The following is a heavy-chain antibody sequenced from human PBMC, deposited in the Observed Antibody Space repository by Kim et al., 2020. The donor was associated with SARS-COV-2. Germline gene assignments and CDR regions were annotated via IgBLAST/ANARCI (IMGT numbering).Heavy chain of an antibody. Sequence: GGSLRLSCAASGFTFSSYWMSWVRQAPGKGLEWVANIKQDGSEKYYVDSVKGRFTISRDNAKNSLYLQMNSLRAEDTAVYYCARDSGRRNYYGMDVWGQGTTVTVSS. V-gene: IGHV3-7*01. D-gene: IGHD1-26*01. CDR2: IKQDGSEK. CDR3: ARDSGRRNYYGMDV. J-gene: IGHJ6*02. CDR1: GFTFSSYW.